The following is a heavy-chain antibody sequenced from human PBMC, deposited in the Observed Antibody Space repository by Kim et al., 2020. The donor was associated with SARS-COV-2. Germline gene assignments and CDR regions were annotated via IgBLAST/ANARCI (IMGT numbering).Heavy chain of an antibody. V-gene: IGHV4-61*07. CDR3: ARRSSRYFDL. CDR2: NS. Sequence: NSNYIPSLRRRVTMSVDTSKNQFSRKVNSVTAADTAVYYCARRSSRYFDLWGRGTLVTISS. J-gene: IGHJ2*01.